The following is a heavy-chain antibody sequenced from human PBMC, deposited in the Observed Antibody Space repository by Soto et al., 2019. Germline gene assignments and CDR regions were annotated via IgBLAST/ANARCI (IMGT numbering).Heavy chain of an antibody. J-gene: IGHJ6*02. D-gene: IGHD5-12*01. CDR2: IYYSGST. CDR3: ASSGYSGYDLHYYGMDV. Sequence: SETLSLTCTVSGGSISSGDYYWSWIRQPPGKGLEWIGYIYYSGSTYYNPSLKSRVTISVDTSKNQFSLKLSSVTAAGTAVYYCASSGYSGYDLHYYGMDVWGQGTTVTVSS. V-gene: IGHV4-30-4*01. CDR1: GGSISSGDYY.